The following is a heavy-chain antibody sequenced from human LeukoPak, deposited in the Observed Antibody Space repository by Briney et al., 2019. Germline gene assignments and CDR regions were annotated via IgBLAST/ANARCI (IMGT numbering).Heavy chain of an antibody. CDR1: GFTFSSYG. D-gene: IGHD2-15*01. V-gene: IGHV3-30*02. J-gene: IGHJ3*02. Sequence: PGGSLRLSCAASGFTFSSYGMHWVRQAPGKGLEWVAFIRYDGSNKYYADSVKGRFTISRDNSKNTLYLQMNSLRAEDTAVYYCAGPLVVVVAAAGEAAFDIWGQGTMVTVSS. CDR3: AGPLVVVVAAAGEAAFDI. CDR2: IRYDGSNK.